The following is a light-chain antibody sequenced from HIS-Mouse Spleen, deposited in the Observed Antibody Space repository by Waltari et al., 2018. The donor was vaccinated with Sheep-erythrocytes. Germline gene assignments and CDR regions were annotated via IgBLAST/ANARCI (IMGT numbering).Light chain of an antibody. V-gene: IGKV1-12*01. CDR1: QGIISW. J-gene: IGKJ5*01. CDR2: AAS. CDR3: QQANSFPIT. Sequence: DIQMTQSPSSVSAAVGARVTITCRASQGIISWLAWYQQKPGKAPKLLIYAASSLQSGVPSRFSGSGSGTDFTLTISSLQPEDFATYYCQQANSFPITFGQGTRLEIK.